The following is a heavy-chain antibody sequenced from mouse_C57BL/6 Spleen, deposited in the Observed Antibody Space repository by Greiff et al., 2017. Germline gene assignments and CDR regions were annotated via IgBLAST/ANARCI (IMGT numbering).Heavy chain of an antibody. CDR2: IYPGDGDT. J-gene: IGHJ4*01. D-gene: IGHD2-4*01. Sequence: QVQLKQSGPELVKPGASVKISCKASGYAFSSSWMNWVKQRPGKGLEWIGRIYPGDGDTNYNGKFKGKATLTAAKSSGTAYMQLSSLTSEDSAVYFCARSRYDYDKAMDYWGQGTSVTVSS. CDR1: GYAFSSSW. V-gene: IGHV1-82*01. CDR3: ARSRYDYDKAMDY.